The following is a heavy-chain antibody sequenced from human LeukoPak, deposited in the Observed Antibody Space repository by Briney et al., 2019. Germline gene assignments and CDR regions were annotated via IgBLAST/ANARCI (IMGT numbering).Heavy chain of an antibody. D-gene: IGHD4-17*01. CDR1: GFTFSSYS. V-gene: IGHV3-21*01. CDR3: ARGTYGDYSFDF. Sequence: GGSLRPSCAASGFTFSSYSMNWVRQAPGKGLEWVSSISSSNSYIYSADSVKGRFTISRDNAKNSLYLHMNSLRAEDTAVYYCARGTYGDYSFDFWGQGTLVTVSS. CDR2: ISSSNSYI. J-gene: IGHJ4*02.